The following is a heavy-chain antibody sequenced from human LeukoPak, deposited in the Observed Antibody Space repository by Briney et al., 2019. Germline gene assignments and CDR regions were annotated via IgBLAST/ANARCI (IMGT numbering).Heavy chain of an antibody. Sequence: PGGSLRLSCAASGFTFSSYGMHWVRQAPGKGLEWVAVISYDGSNKYYADSVKGRFTISRDNSKNTLYLQVNSLRAEDTAVYYCAKDFFPYYGMDVWGQETTVTVSS. CDR1: GFTFSSYG. V-gene: IGHV3-30*18. J-gene: IGHJ6*02. D-gene: IGHD3-3*01. CDR2: ISYDGSNK. CDR3: AKDFFPYYGMDV.